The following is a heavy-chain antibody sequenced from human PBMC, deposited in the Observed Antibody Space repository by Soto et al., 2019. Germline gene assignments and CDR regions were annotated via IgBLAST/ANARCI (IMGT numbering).Heavy chain of an antibody. V-gene: IGHV3-74*01. CDR2: LNSDGSST. CDR3: AREHCSGGSCYTYYFDY. D-gene: IGHD2-15*01. CDR1: GFTFSSYW. J-gene: IGHJ4*02. Sequence: GGSLRLSCAASGFTFSSYWMHWVRQAPGKGLVWVSRLNSDGSSTRYADSVKGRFTISRDNAKNTVYLQMNSLRAEDTAVYYCAREHCSGGSCYTYYFDYWGQGTLVTVSS.